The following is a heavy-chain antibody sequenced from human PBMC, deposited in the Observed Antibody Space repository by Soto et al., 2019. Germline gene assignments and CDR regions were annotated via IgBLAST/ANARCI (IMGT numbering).Heavy chain of an antibody. D-gene: IGHD3-16*01. V-gene: IGHV6-1*01. Sequence: QTLSLTCAISGDSVSGNSAAWNWIRQSPSRGLEWLGRTCYRSRWYNDYAVSVKSRITVTPDTYKNQFSLHLNSVTPEDTAVYYCARELPYYVSSDSYLDYWGQGAMVTVSS. CDR2: TCYRSRWYN. CDR3: ARELPYYVSSDSYLDY. CDR1: GDSVSGNSAA. J-gene: IGHJ4*02.